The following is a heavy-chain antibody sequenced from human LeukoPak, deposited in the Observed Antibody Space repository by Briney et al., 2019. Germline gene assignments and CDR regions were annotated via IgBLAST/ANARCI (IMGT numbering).Heavy chain of an antibody. V-gene: IGHV4-59*12. CDR2: IYYSGST. D-gene: IGHD3-10*01. Sequence: SETLSLTCTVSGGSISSYYWSWIRQPPGKGLEWIGYIYYSGSTNYNPSLKSRVTISVDKSKNQFSLKLSSVTAADTAVYYCARDSRPLLLWFGESIYYYYYGMDVWGQGTTVTVSS. CDR3: ARDSRPLLLWFGESIYYYYYGMDV. CDR1: GGSISSYY. J-gene: IGHJ6*02.